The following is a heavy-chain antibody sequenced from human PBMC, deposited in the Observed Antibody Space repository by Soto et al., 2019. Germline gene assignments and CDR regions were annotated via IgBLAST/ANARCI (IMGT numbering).Heavy chain of an antibody. J-gene: IGHJ4*02. Sequence: PGGSLRLSCAASGFTFSDYCMSWIRQAPGKGLEWVSYISSSGSTIYYADSVKGRFTISRDNAKNSLYLQMNSLRAEDTAVYYCARDPGYSSSRQSYWGQGTLVTVSS. CDR3: ARDPGYSSSRQSY. CDR1: GFTFSDYC. CDR2: ISSSGSTI. D-gene: IGHD6-13*01. V-gene: IGHV3-11*01.